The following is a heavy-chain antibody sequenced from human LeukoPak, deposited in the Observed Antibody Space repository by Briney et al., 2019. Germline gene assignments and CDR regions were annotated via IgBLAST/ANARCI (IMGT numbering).Heavy chain of an antibody. CDR2: IYPRDGST. Sequence: ASVKVSCKASGYTFTSNYIHWVRQAPRQGLEWMGMIYPRDGSTSYAQKFQGRVTVTRDTSTSTVHMELSGLRSEDTAVYYCARDQGGFDYWGQGTLVTVSS. J-gene: IGHJ4*02. CDR3: ARDQGGFDY. CDR1: GYTFTSNY. V-gene: IGHV1-46*01.